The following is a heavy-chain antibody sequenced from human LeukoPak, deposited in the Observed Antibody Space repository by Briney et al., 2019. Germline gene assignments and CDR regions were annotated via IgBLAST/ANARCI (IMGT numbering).Heavy chain of an antibody. CDR1: GYLFTSHW. CDR3: VRRGLIAAAGTDWFDP. CDR2: LYPGDSET. V-gene: IGHV5-51*01. D-gene: IGHD6-13*01. J-gene: IGHJ5*02. Sequence: GESLKISCKWSGYLFTSHWIGWVRQMPGKGLEWMGILYPGDSETIYRPSFQGQVTISADKSISTAYLQWSSLKASDSAMYYCVRRGLIAAAGTDWFDPWGQGTLVTVSS.